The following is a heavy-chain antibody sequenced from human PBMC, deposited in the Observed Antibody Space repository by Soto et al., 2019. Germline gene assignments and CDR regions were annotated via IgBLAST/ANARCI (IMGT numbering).Heavy chain of an antibody. CDR1: GFTFDDYA. V-gene: IGHV3-9*01. CDR3: AKDIGLGWGGFGELSAFDI. Sequence: GGSLRLSCAASGFTFDDYAMHWVRQAPRKGLEWVSGISWNSGSIGYADSVKGRFTISRDNAKNSLYLQMNSLRAEDTALYYCAKDIGLGWGGFGELSAFDIWGQGTMVTVSS. D-gene: IGHD3-10*01. J-gene: IGHJ3*02. CDR2: ISWNSGSI.